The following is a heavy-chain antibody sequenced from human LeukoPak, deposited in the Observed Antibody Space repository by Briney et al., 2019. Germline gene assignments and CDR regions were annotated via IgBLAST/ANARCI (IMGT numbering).Heavy chain of an antibody. V-gene: IGHV1-8*01. CDR1: GYTFTSYD. CDR2: MNPNSGNT. CDR3: ARGGGHYYYYYMDV. J-gene: IGHJ6*03. Sequence: ASVKVSCKASGYTFTSYDINWVRQATGQGLEWMGWMNPNSGNTGYAQKFQGKVTMTRNTSISTAYMELSSLRSEDTAVYYCARGGGHYYYYYMDVWGKGTTVTVSS.